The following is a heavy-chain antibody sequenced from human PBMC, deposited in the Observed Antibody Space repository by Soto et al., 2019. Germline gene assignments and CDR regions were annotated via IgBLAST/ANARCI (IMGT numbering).Heavy chain of an antibody. V-gene: IGHV1-18*01. CDR2: VSAYNGNT. D-gene: IGHD1-1*01. Sequence: ASVKVSCKASDYTFSSYGIIWVRQAPGQGLEWMGWVSAYNGNTNYAQKFQGRVTITADESTSTAYMELSSLRSEDTAVYYCAKTTKRPLRDWYFDLWGRGTLVTVS. CDR1: DYTFSSYG. J-gene: IGHJ2*01. CDR3: AKTTKRPLRDWYFDL.